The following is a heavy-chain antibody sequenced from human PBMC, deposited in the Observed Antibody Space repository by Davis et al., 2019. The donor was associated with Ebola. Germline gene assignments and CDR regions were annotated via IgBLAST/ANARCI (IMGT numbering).Heavy chain of an antibody. D-gene: IGHD3-10*01. Sequence: GESLKISCKGSGYSFTSYWIGWVRQMPGKGLEWMGIIYPGDSDTNYSPSFQGHVTISADKSISTAYLQWSSLKASDTAMYYCARHYYGSGSYYWFDPWGQGTLVTVSS. J-gene: IGHJ5*02. CDR2: IYPGDSDT. V-gene: IGHV5-51*01. CDR3: ARHYYGSGSYYWFDP. CDR1: GYSFTSYW.